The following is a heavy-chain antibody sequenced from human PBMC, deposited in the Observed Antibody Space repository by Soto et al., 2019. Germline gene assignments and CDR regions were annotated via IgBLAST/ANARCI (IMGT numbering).Heavy chain of an antibody. V-gene: IGHV3-11*01. CDR1: GFTFSDYY. D-gene: IGHD6-6*01. J-gene: IGHJ6*02. CDR2: ISSSGSTI. Sequence: GGSLRLSCAASGFTFSDYYMSWIRQAPGKGLEWVSYISSSGSTIYYADSVKGRFTISRDNAKNSLYLQMNSLRAEDTAVYYCAREVYSTSLPTHYYYSGMDVRGQGTTVTVSS. CDR3: AREVYSTSLPTHYYYSGMDV.